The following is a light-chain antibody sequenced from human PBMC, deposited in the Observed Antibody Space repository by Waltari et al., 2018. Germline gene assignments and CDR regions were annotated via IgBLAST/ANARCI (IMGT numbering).Light chain of an antibody. CDR3: SSYTRVSTVL. CDR2: AVS. V-gene: IGLV2-14*01. J-gene: IGLJ2*01. CDR1: TSDIGGYNF. Sequence: QSALTQPASLSGSPGQSITISCTGTTSDIGGYNFVSWYQQHPVKAPKLMIYAVSNRPPWISKRFSGSKSGNTASLTISALKTEDDAHYYCSSYTRVSTVLFGGGTKLTVL.